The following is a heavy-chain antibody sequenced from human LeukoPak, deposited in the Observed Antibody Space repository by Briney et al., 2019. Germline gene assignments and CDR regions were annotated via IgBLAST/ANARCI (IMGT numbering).Heavy chain of an antibody. V-gene: IGHV3-30*02. CDR1: GFTFSGYG. CDR2: IWSDGSNK. CDR3: AKALPIVVVPAAHLDY. J-gene: IGHJ4*02. D-gene: IGHD2-2*01. Sequence: GGSLRLTCATSGFTFSGYGMHWVRQAPGKGLEWVTVIWSDGSNKYYADSVKGRFTISRDNFKNTLYLQMNSLRAEDTAVYYCAKALPIVVVPAAHLDYWGQGTLVTVSS.